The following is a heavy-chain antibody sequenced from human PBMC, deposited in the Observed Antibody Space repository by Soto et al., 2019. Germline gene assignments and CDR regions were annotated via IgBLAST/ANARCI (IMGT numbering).Heavy chain of an antibody. CDR2: IYYSGST. D-gene: IGHD3-22*01. CDR1: GGSISSSSYY. J-gene: IGHJ6*02. Sequence: KPSETLSLTCTVSGGSISSSSYYWGWIRQPPGKGLEWIGSIYYSGSTCYNPSLKSRVTISVDTSKNQFSLKLSSVTAADTAVYYCARRRPTYYYDSSGYRYGMDVWGQGTTVTVSS. CDR3: ARRRPTYYYDSSGYRYGMDV. V-gene: IGHV4-39*01.